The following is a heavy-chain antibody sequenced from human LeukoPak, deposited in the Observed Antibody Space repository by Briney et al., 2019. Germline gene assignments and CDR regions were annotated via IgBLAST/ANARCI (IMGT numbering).Heavy chain of an antibody. CDR3: AKGDSSGFCFDY. D-gene: IGHD3-22*01. Sequence: GGSLRLSCAASGFTFSSYGMHWVRQAPGEGLEWVTVIWYDGSNKYYADSVKGRFTISRDNSKNTLYLQMNSLRAEDTAVYYCAKGDSSGFCFDYWGQGTLVTVSS. CDR2: IWYDGSNK. V-gene: IGHV3-33*06. CDR1: GFTFSSYG. J-gene: IGHJ4*02.